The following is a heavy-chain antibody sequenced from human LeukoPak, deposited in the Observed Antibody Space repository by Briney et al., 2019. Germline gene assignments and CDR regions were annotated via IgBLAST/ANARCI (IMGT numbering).Heavy chain of an antibody. V-gene: IGHV4-59*01. Sequence: PSETLSLTCTVSGVSINSYYWSWIRQPPGKGLEWIGYIHYSGRTSYNPSLKSRVTISVDTSKNQFSLKLTSMTAADTAVYYCARTATADPYWGQGTLVTVSS. CDR2: IHYSGRT. CDR1: GVSINSYY. D-gene: IGHD2-21*02. J-gene: IGHJ4*02. CDR3: ARTATADPY.